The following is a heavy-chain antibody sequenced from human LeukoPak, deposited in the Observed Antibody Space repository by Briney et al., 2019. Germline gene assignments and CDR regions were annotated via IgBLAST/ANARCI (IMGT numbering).Heavy chain of an antibody. J-gene: IGHJ5*02. D-gene: IGHD4-23*01. CDR2: GGGAT. V-gene: IGHV3-66*01. Sequence: GGGATYYADSLGGRFTISRDPSKNTVYLQMTSLRVDDSAIYYCARGNGNVDGRLDPWGQGTRVTVSS. CDR3: ARGNGNVDGRLDP.